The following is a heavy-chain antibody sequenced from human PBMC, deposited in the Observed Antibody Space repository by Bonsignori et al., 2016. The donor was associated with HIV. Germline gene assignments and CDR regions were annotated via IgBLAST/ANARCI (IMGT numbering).Heavy chain of an antibody. CDR3: ARVGIWYCVDY. Sequence: WIRQPPGKGLEWVSSLYSSGATYYADSVKGRFTISRDNSRNTLSLQMNSLRAEDTAVYYCARVGIWYCVDYWGQGTLVTVSS. D-gene: IGHD6-13*01. V-gene: IGHV3-53*03. J-gene: IGHJ4*02. CDR2: LYSSGAT.